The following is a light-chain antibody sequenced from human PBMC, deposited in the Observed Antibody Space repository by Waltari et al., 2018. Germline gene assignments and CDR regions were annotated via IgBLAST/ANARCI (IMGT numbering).Light chain of an antibody. V-gene: IGKV3-20*01. J-gene: IGKJ1*01. CDR2: DAS. CDR1: QSISKY. CDR3: QKYGSLPAT. Sequence: EIMLTQSPGTLSLSPGERATLYCRASQSISKYLAWNQQKPGQAPRLLIYDASIRATGIPDRFSGSGYGTDFSLTISRLEPEDYAVYYCQKYGSLPATFGRGTKVEIK.